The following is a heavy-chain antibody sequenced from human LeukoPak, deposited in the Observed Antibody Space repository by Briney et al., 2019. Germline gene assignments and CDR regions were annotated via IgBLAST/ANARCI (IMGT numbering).Heavy chain of an antibody. CDR1: GGSISNYY. Sequence: SETLSLTCTISGGSISNYYWNWIRQPPGKGLEWIGYIYYSGSTNYNPSLKSRVTISVDTSKNQFSLKLSSVTAADTAGYYCARGSCSTTSCRPFDYWGQGTLVTVSS. CDR2: IYYSGST. CDR3: ARGSCSTTSCRPFDY. V-gene: IGHV4-59*01. D-gene: IGHD2-2*01. J-gene: IGHJ4*02.